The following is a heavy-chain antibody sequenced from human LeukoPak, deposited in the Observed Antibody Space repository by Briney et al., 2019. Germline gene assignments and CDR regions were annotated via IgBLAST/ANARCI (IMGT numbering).Heavy chain of an antibody. D-gene: IGHD6-19*01. V-gene: IGHV1-24*01. Sequence: ASVKVSCKVVGNSLTEFPIHWVRQTPGKGLEWMGGFDPQDFQMISAQSFQGRLTITEDTSIDTAYMELRSLRSDDTAVYYCATDQNVSRQWLVGAFDLWGQGTMVAVSS. CDR3: ATDQNVSRQWLVGAFDL. CDR2: FDPQDFQM. J-gene: IGHJ3*01. CDR1: GNSLTEFP.